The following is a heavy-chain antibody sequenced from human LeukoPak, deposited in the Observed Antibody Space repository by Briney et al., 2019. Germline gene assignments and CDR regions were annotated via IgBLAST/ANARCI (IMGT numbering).Heavy chain of an antibody. CDR3: ARASTSVSNPYYFDQ. Sequence: GESLKISCKASGYSFSTYWIGWVRPMPGKGLEWMGIIYPGDYDTRYSPSFQGQVTISVDKSISIAYLQWSRLKASDTAMYYCARASTSVSNPYYFDQWGQGTLVTVSS. CDR1: GYSFSTYW. D-gene: IGHD4-11*01. CDR2: IYPGDYDT. J-gene: IGHJ4*02. V-gene: IGHV5-51*01.